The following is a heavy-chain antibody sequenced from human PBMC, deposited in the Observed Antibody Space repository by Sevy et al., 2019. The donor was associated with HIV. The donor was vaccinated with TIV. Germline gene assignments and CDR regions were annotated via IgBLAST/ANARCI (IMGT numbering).Heavy chain of an antibody. CDR3: AKDMRYCSGGSCYNYGLDV. D-gene: IGHD2-15*01. CDR1: GFTFDDYA. V-gene: IGHV3-9*01. J-gene: IGHJ6*02. Sequence: GGSLRLSCAASGFTFDDYAMHWVRQAPGKGLEWVSGISWNSGSIGYADSVKGRFTISRDNAKNSLYLQMNSLRAEDTASYYCAKDMRYCSGGSCYNYGLDVWGQGTTVTVSS. CDR2: ISWNSGSI.